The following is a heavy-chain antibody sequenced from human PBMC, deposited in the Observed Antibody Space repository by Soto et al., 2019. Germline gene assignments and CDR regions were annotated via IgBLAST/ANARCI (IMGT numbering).Heavy chain of an antibody. CDR1: GYTFTSYA. J-gene: IGHJ6*02. Sequence: GASVKVSCKASGYTFTSYAMHWVRQAPGQRLEWMGWINAGNGNTKYSQKFQGRVTITRDTSASTAYMELSSLRSEDTAVYYCARVPGNWGNYYYYGMDVWGQGXTVTVSS. CDR3: ARVPGNWGNYYYYGMDV. D-gene: IGHD7-27*01. CDR2: INAGNGNT. V-gene: IGHV1-3*01.